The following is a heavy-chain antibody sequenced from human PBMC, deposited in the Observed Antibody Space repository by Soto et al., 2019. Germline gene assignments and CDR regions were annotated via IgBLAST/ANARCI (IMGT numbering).Heavy chain of an antibody. CDR1: GYTFTSYG. D-gene: IGHD3-3*01. CDR3: ARVQDFWSCSYYFDY. J-gene: IGHJ4*02. CDR2: ISAYNGNT. V-gene: IGHV1-18*01. Sequence: QVQLVQSGAEVKKPGASVKVSCKASGYTFTSYGISWVRQAPGQGLEWMGWISAYNGNTNYAQKLQGRVTMTTDTSTRTAYMELRSLRSDDTAVYYCARVQDFWSCSYYFDYWGQGTLVTVSS.